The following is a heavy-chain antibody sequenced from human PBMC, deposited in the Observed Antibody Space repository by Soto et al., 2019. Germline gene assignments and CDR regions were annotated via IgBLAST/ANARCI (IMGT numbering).Heavy chain of an antibody. V-gene: IGHV4-39*01. CDR2: IYYSGST. CDR1: GGSISSSSYY. J-gene: IGHJ3*02. D-gene: IGHD6-6*01. Sequence: QLLESGPGLVKPSETLSLTCTVSGGSISSSSYYWGWIRQPPGKGLEWIGSIYYSGSTYYNPSLKSRVTISVDTSKNQFSLKLSSVTAADTAVYYCARRYSSSSPSSDAFDIWGQGTMVTVSS. CDR3: ARRYSSSSPSSDAFDI.